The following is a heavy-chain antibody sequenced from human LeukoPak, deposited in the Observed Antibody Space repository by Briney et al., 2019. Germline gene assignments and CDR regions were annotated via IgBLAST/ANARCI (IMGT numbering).Heavy chain of an antibody. J-gene: IGHJ6*02. Sequence: ASVKVSCKASGYTFTTCYMHWVRQAPGQGLEWMGVINPSGGSTTYAQKIQGRVTMTRDTSTSTVYMELSSLRSEDTAVYYCVREGSGRYYDYYYGLDVWGQGTTVTVSS. CDR1: GYTFTTCY. D-gene: IGHD1-26*01. CDR2: INPSGGST. CDR3: VREGSGRYYDYYYGLDV. V-gene: IGHV1-46*01.